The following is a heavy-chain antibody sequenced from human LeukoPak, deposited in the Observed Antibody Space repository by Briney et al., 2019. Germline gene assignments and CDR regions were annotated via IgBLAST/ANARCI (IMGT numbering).Heavy chain of an antibody. D-gene: IGHD6-13*01. Sequence: GGSLRLSCAASGFTFSSYWMHWVRQAPGKGLVWVSRINSDGSSTSYADSVKGRLTISRDNAKNTLYLQMNSLRAEDTAVYYCAREGVWRQQLVDYYYGMDVWGQGTTVTVSS. CDR3: AREGVWRQQLVDYYYGMDV. CDR2: INSDGSST. V-gene: IGHV3-74*01. J-gene: IGHJ6*02. CDR1: GFTFSSYW.